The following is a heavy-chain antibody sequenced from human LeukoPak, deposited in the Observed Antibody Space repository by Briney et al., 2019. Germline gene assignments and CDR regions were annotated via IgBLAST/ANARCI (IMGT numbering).Heavy chain of an antibody. D-gene: IGHD5-24*01. V-gene: IGHV3-30*18. Sequence: PGGSLRLSCAASGFTFSSYGMHWVRQAPGKGLEWVAVISYDGSNKYYADSVKGLFTISRDNSKNTLYLQMNSLRAEDTAVYYCAKDMRGGYNMEYYFDYWGQGTLVTVSS. CDR1: GFTFSSYG. CDR3: AKDMRGGYNMEYYFDY. CDR2: ISYDGSNK. J-gene: IGHJ4*02.